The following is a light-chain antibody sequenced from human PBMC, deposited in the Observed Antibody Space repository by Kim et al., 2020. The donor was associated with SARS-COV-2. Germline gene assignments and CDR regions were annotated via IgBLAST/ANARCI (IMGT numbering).Light chain of an antibody. V-gene: IGLV2-11*01. CDR2: DVS. CDR1: SSDVGGYNY. J-gene: IGLJ3*02. Sequence: GQSVTISCTGTSSDVGGYNYVSWYQQHPGKAPKLIMYDVSERPSGVPDRFSGSKSGNTASLTISGLQAEDEADYYCCSYAGSYTRVFGGGTQLTVL. CDR3: CSYAGSYTRV.